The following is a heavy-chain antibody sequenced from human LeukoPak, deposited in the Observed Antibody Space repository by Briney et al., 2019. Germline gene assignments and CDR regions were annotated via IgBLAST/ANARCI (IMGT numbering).Heavy chain of an antibody. D-gene: IGHD2-15*01. V-gene: IGHV4-59*08. CDR1: GGSISGYY. Sequence: SETLSLTCTVSGGSISGYYWSWIRQPPGKGLEWIGYIYYSGSTNYNPSLKSRVSISVDTSKNQFSLKLSSVTAADTAVYYCARLTYCSGGSCHYYLDYWGQGTLVTVSS. CDR3: ARLTYCSGGSCHYYLDY. CDR2: IYYSGST. J-gene: IGHJ4*02.